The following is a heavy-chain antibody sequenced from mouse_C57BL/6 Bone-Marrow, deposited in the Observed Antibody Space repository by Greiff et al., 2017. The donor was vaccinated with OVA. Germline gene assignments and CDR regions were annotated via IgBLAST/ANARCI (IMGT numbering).Heavy chain of an antibody. D-gene: IGHD1-1*01. J-gene: IGHJ4*01. CDR2: IHPNSGST. Sequence: QVQLQQPGAELVKPGASVKLSCKASGYTFTSYWMHWVKLRPGQGLEWIGMIHPNSGSTNYNEKFKSKATLTVDKSSSTAYMQLSSLTSEDSAVYYCSNYYGSSHDYYAMDYWGQGTSVTVSS. CDR3: SNYYGSSHDYYAMDY. V-gene: IGHV1-64*01. CDR1: GYTFTSYW.